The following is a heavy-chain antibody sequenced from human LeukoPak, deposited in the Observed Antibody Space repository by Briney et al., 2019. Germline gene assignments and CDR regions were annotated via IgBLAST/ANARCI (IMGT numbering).Heavy chain of an antibody. Sequence: ASVKVSCKVSGYTLTELSMHWVRQAPGKGLEWMGGFVPEDGETIYAQKFQGRVTMTEDTSTDTAYMELSSLRSEDTAVYYCATGAKGYGSGSPLNWRQGAMVSVYS. J-gene: IGHJ4*02. D-gene: IGHD3-10*01. CDR2: FVPEDGET. V-gene: IGHV1-24*01. CDR3: ATGAKGYGSGSPLN. CDR1: GYTLTELS.